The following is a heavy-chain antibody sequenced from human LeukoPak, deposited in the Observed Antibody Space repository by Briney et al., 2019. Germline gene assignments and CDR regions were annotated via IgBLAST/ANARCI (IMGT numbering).Heavy chain of an antibody. CDR2: ISWNSGRI. Sequence: GGSLRLSCAASGFTFDDYAMNWVRQAPGKGLEWVSGISWNSGRIGYADSVKGRFTISRDNAKNSLYLQMNSLRAEDMALYYCAKEQCLYDSSGYYAWYFDLWGRGTLVTVSS. CDR3: AKEQCLYDSSGYYAWYFDL. V-gene: IGHV3-9*03. D-gene: IGHD3-22*01. J-gene: IGHJ2*01. CDR1: GFTFDDYA.